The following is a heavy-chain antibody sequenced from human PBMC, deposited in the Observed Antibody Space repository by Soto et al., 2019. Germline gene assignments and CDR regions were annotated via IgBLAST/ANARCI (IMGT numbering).Heavy chain of an antibody. Sequence: QVQLQESGPGLVKPSETLSLTCTVSGGSISSYYWSWIRQPPGKGLEWIGYIYYSGSTNYNPSLKSRVTISVGTSKNQFSLKLSSVTAADTAVYYCARDRCSSTSCYADAFDIWGQGTMVTVSS. J-gene: IGHJ3*02. D-gene: IGHD2-2*01. CDR1: GGSISSYY. CDR3: ARDRCSSTSCYADAFDI. V-gene: IGHV4-59*01. CDR2: IYYSGST.